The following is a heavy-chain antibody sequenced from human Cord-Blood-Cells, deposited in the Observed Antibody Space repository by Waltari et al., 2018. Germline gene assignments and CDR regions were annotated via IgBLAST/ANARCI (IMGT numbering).Heavy chain of an antibody. Sequence: QVQLVQSGAEVKKPGASVKVSCKASGYTFTGYYMHWVRQAPGQGLEWMGWINPNSGGTNYAQKFQGRATMTRDTSISTAYMELSRLRSDDTAVYYCARDGLGVVPAAIVTNWFDPWGQGTLVTVSS. CDR1: GYTFTGYY. D-gene: IGHD2-2*02. J-gene: IGHJ5*02. CDR2: INPNSGGT. CDR3: ARDGLGVVPAAIVTNWFDP. V-gene: IGHV1-2*02.